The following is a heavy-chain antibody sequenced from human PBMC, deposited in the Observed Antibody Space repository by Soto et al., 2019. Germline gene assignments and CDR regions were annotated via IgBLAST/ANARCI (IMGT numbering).Heavy chain of an antibody. CDR3: TTGLGSGSYSYYYYGMDV. V-gene: IGHV3-15*01. CDR1: GFTFSNAW. Sequence: PGGSLRLSYAASGFTFSNAWMSWVRQAPGKGLEWVGRIKSKTDGGTTDYAAPVKGRFTISRDDSKNTLYLQMNSLKTEDTAVYYCTTGLGSGSYSYYYYGMDVWGQGTTVTVSS. D-gene: IGHD3-10*02. J-gene: IGHJ6*02. CDR2: IKSKTDGGTT.